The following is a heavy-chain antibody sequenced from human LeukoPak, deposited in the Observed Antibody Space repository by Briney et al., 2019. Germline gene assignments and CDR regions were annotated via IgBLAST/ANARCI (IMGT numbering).Heavy chain of an antibody. CDR3: ARDEYSSSSLDY. J-gene: IGHJ4*02. CDR1: GFTFSDYY. Sequence: GGSLRLSCAASGFTFSDYYMSWIRQAPGKGLEWVSYIRSSGSTIYYADSVKGRFTISRDNAKNSLYLQMNSLRAEDTAVYYCARDEYSSSSLDYWGQGTLVTVSS. CDR2: IRSSGSTI. V-gene: IGHV3-11*01. D-gene: IGHD6-6*01.